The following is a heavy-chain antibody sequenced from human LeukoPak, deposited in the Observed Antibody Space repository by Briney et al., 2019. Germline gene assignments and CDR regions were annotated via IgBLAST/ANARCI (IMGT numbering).Heavy chain of an antibody. J-gene: IGHJ4*02. V-gene: IGHV3-21*01. Sequence: GGSLRLSCAASGFTFSSYSMNWVRQAPGKGLEWVSSISSSSSYIYYADSVKGRFTISRDNAKNSLYLQMNSLRAEDAAVYYCARDQGDAPYYYDSSGYYYDYWGQGTLVTVPS. CDR3: ARDQGDAPYYYDSSGYYYDY. D-gene: IGHD3-22*01. CDR2: ISSSSSYI. CDR1: GFTFSSYS.